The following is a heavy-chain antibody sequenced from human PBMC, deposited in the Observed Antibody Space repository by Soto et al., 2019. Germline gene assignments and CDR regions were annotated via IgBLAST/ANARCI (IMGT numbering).Heavy chain of an antibody. CDR3: ARDRVLQNWFDP. CDR2: INPGGGST. Sequence: GASVKVSCKASGYTFTSYYMHWVRQAPGQGLEWMGIINPGGGSTSYAQKFQGRVTMTRDTSTSTVYMELSSLRSEDTAVYYCARDRVLQNWFDPWGQGTLVTVSS. D-gene: IGHD3-10*01. J-gene: IGHJ5*02. V-gene: IGHV1-46*01. CDR1: GYTFTSYY.